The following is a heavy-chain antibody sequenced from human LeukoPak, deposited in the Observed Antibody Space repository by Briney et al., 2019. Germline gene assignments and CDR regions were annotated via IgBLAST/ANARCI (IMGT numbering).Heavy chain of an antibody. D-gene: IGHD6-13*01. V-gene: IGHV3-21*01. CDR1: GFTFSSYS. Sequence: GGSLRLSCAASGFTFSSYSMNWVRQAPGKGLEWVSSISSSSSYIYYADSVKGRFTISRDNAKNSLYLQINSLRAEDTAVYYCARLNSRGAFDTWGQGTMVTVSS. CDR3: ARLNSRGAFDT. CDR2: ISSSSSYI. J-gene: IGHJ3*02.